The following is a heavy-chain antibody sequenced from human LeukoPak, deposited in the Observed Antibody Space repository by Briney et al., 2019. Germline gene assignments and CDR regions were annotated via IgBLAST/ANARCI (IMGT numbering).Heavy chain of an antibody. CDR3: AKDLRDGWSGYYTSYYFDY. J-gene: IGHJ4*02. D-gene: IGHD3-3*01. CDR2: ISGSGGST. Sequence: GGSLRLSCAASGFTFSSYAMSWVRQAPGKGLEWVSAISGSGGSTYYADSVKGRFTISRDNSKNTLYLQMNSLRAEDTAVYYCAKDLRDGWSGYYTSYYFDYWGQETLVTVSS. CDR1: GFTFSSYA. V-gene: IGHV3-23*01.